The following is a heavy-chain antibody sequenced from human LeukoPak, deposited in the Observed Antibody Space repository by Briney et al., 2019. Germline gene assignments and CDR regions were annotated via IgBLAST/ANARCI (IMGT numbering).Heavy chain of an antibody. D-gene: IGHD3-10*01. Sequence: PSETLSLTCTVSGGSISGYFWSWVRQPPGKGLEWIGCISYTGNTNYNPSLKSRVAISADTSKQQFSLKLSSVTAADTAVYYCARRPSRYGSGSYYRYWGQGTLVTVSS. CDR1: GGSISGYF. CDR3: ARRPSRYGSGSYYRY. CDR2: ISYTGNT. J-gene: IGHJ4*02. V-gene: IGHV4-59*08.